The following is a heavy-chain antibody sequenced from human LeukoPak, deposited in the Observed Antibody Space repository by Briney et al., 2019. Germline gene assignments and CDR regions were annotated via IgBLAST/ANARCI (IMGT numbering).Heavy chain of an antibody. J-gene: IGHJ4*02. CDR1: GGSISRYY. V-gene: IGHV4-59*08. CDR2: IYYSGST. CDR3: ARHARRDSSLV. Sequence: SETLSLTCTVSGGSISRYYWSWIRQPPGKGLEWIGYIYYSGSTNYNPSLKSRVTISVDTSKNQFSLKLSSVTAADTAVYYCARHARRDSSLVWGQGTLVTVSS. D-gene: IGHD6-13*01.